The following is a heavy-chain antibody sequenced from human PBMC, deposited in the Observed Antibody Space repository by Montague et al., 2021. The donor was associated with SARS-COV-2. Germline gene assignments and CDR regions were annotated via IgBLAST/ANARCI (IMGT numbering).Heavy chain of an antibody. CDR3: ARAYCGGDCYSYWHFDL. CDR1: GDSVSSNIAT. D-gene: IGHD2-21*02. Sequence: CAISGDSVSSNIATWNWIRQSPSRGLEWLGRTYYRSKWYNDYAVSVKSRVIINPDTSNNRISLQLNSVTPEDTAVYYCARAYCGGDCYSYWHFDLWGRGTLVTVSS. J-gene: IGHJ2*01. V-gene: IGHV6-1*01. CDR2: TYYRSKWYN.